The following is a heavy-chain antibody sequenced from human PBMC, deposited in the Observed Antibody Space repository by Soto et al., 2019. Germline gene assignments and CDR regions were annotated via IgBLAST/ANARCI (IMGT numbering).Heavy chain of an antibody. CDR1: GFTFHTYG. V-gene: IGHV3-33*01. CDR2: IWYVGSIK. J-gene: IGHJ6*02. D-gene: IGHD2-8*02. Sequence: QGQLVESGGGVVQPGRSLRLSCAASGFTFHTYGMHWVRQIPGKGLQWVAIIWYVGSIKYYADSVRGRFTISRDNSKNTLYLQMNSLRDEDTAVYYCARIDCTGDNCNPYYHYGMDVWGQGTTVTVSS. CDR3: ARIDCTGDNCNPYYHYGMDV.